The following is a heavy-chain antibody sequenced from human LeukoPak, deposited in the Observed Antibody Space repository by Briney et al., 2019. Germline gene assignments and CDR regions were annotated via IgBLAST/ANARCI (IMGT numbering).Heavy chain of an antibody. CDR3: ARDGNSGYNSDYYYGMDV. J-gene: IGHJ6*04. CDR2: ISYDGSNE. D-gene: IGHD5-12*01. Sequence: PGRSLRLSCAASGFPFSSFAMHWVRQAPGKGLEWVALISYDGSNEYYSDSVKGRFTISRDNSKNTLDLQMNSLRAGDTAVYYCARDGNSGYNSDYYYGMDVWGKGTTVTVSS. CDR1: GFPFSSFA. V-gene: IGHV3-30*04.